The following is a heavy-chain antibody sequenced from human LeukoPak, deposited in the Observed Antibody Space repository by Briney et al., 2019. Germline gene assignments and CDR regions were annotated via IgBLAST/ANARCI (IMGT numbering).Heavy chain of an antibody. J-gene: IGHJ3*02. CDR1: GGSISSYY. CDR3: ARDPMAGTFRAFDS. D-gene: IGHD6-19*01. CDR2: IYSRGST. V-gene: IGHV4-4*07. Sequence: PSETLSLTCTVSGGSISSYYWSWIRQPAGKGLEWIGRIYSRGSTNYNPSLQSRVTTSIDTSKNQISLKLNSVTAADTAVYYCARDPMAGTFRAFDSWGQGTMVTVSS.